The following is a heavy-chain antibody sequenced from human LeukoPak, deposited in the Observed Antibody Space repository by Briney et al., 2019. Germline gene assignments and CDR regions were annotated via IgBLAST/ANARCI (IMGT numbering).Heavy chain of an antibody. J-gene: IGHJ6*03. D-gene: IGHD5-12*01. CDR2: ISWDGGSI. CDR1: GFTFDDYA. Sequence: GGSLRLSCAASGFTFDDYAMHWVRQAPGKGLEWVSLISWDGGSIYYADPVKGRFTISRDNSKNSLYLQMNSLRAEDTALYYCAKDIGYSGYVGYYYYMDVWGKGTTVTVSS. CDR3: AKDIGYSGYVGYYYYMDV. V-gene: IGHV3-43D*04.